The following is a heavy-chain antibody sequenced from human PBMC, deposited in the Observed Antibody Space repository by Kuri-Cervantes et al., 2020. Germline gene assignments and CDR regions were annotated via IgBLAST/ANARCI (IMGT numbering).Heavy chain of an antibody. CDR3: TTREAY. CDR2: IRSKDYGGTK. Sequence: GESLKISCTASGFTFGDYAVSWVRQAPGKGLEWVGFIRSKDYGGTKEYAASVKGRFTISRDDSKNTLYLQMNSLKTEDTAVYYCTTREAYWGQGTLVTVSS. D-gene: IGHD5-24*01. V-gene: IGHV3-49*04. CDR1: GFTFGDYA. J-gene: IGHJ4*02.